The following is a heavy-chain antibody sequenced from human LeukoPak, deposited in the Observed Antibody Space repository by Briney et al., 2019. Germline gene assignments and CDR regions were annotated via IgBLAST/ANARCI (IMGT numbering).Heavy chain of an antibody. Sequence: GGSLRLSCAASGFTVNSNFMSWVRQAPGKGLEWVSVVSSGGSTYYADSVKGRFTISRDISKNTLSLQMNSLRAEDTAVYYCAGFFYFDHWGQGTLVTVSS. CDR3: AGFFYFDH. V-gene: IGHV3-53*01. J-gene: IGHJ4*02. CDR1: GFTVNSNF. CDR2: VSSGGST.